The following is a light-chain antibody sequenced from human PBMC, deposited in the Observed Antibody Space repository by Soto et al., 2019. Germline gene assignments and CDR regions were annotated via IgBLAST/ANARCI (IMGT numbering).Light chain of an antibody. CDR1: SSNIGAGYD. V-gene: IGLV1-40*01. Sequence: QSVLTQPPSVSGAPGQRGTISCTGSSSNIGAGYDVHWYQQLPGTAPKLLIHGDSNRPSGVPDRLSGSKSGTSASLAITGLQADDEADYCGQSYDSSLSGVVFGGGTKLTVL. J-gene: IGLJ2*01. CDR2: GDS. CDR3: QSYDSSLSGVV.